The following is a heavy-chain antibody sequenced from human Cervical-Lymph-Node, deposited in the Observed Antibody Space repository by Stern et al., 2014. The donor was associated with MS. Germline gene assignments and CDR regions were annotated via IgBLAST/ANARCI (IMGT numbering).Heavy chain of an antibody. D-gene: IGHD2-15*01. CDR1: GGTFSSYA. CDR2: IIPIFGTA. V-gene: IGHV1-69*01. Sequence: QVQLVQSGAEVKKPGSSVKVSCKASGGTFSSYAISWVRQAPGQGLEWMGGIIPIFGTANYAQKFQGRVTITADESTSTAYMELSSLRSEDTAVYYCARSPYCSGGSCHRMRSYYYYGMDVWGQGTTVTVSS. J-gene: IGHJ6*02. CDR3: ARSPYCSGGSCHRMRSYYYYGMDV.